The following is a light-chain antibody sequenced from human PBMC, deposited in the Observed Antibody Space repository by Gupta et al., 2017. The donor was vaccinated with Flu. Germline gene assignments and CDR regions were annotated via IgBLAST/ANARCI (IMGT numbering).Light chain of an antibody. CDR3: CSHADSSTYDLV. V-gene: IGLV2-23*02. CDR2: YVN. Sequence: QSALTQPASVSGSPGQSSTISCTGTSSDIGSYNLVSWYHQRPGDAPHPVIFYVNKRRSGVASRCSCSTSGATAAPTTTTLQPEDEAAYYYCSHADSSTYDLVFGGGTKLTVL. CDR1: SSDIGSYNL. J-gene: IGLJ2*01.